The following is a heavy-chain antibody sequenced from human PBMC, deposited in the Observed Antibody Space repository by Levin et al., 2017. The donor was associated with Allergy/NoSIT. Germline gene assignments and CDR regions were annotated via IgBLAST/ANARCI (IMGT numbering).Heavy chain of an antibody. V-gene: IGHV3-30-3*01. J-gene: IGHJ4*02. CDR1: GFTFSSYA. CDR2: ISYDGSNK. D-gene: IGHD4-17*01. CDR3: ARDDYGDYAWGY. Sequence: GGSLRLSCAASGFTFSSYAMHWVRQAPGKGLEWVAVISYDGSNKYYADSVKGRFTISRDNSKNTLYLQMNSLRAEDTAVYYCARDDYGDYAWGYWGQGTLVTVSS.